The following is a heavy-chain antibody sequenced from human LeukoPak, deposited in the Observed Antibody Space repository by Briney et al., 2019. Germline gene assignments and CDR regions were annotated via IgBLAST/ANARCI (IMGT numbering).Heavy chain of an antibody. J-gene: IGHJ1*01. CDR2: IYTSGST. CDR1: GGSISSGRYY. Sequence: SQTLSLTCTVSGGSISSGRYYWSWIRQPAGKGLEWIGRIYTSGSTNYNPSLKSRVTISVDTSKNQFSLKLRSVTAADTAVYYCARQDSSGYYYEGYFQHWGQGTLVTVSS. D-gene: IGHD3-22*01. V-gene: IGHV4-61*02. CDR3: ARQDSSGYYYEGYFQH.